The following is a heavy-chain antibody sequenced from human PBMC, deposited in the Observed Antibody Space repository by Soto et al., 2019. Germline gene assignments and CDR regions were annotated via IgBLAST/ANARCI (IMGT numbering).Heavy chain of an antibody. Sequence: GGSLRLSCAASGFTFSNAWMNWVRQAPGKGLEWVGRIKSKTDGGTTDYAAPVKGRFTISRDDSKNTLYLQMNSLKTEVTSVYYCTTDSYDSSPDAFDIWGQGTMVT. D-gene: IGHD3-22*01. J-gene: IGHJ3*02. V-gene: IGHV3-15*07. CDR2: IKSKTDGGTT. CDR1: GFTFSNAW. CDR3: TTDSYDSSPDAFDI.